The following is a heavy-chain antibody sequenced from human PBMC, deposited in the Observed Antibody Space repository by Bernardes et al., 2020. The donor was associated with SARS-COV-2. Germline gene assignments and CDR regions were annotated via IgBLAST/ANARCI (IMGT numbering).Heavy chain of an antibody. Sequence: GGSLRLSCAASGFDFSTYRMNWVRQAPGKGLEWVASISRGSDFIHFADSVKGRFTISRDNAKNSVYLQLNSLRVEDTAVYYCARAASNFCSARSCLDWFDPWGQGTLVTVSS. CDR1: GFDFSTYR. CDR2: ISRGSDFI. V-gene: IGHV3-21*06. CDR3: ARAASNFCSARSCLDWFDP. J-gene: IGHJ5*02. D-gene: IGHD2-15*01.